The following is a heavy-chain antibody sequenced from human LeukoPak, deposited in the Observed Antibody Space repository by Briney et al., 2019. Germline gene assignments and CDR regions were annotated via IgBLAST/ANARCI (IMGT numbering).Heavy chain of an antibody. J-gene: IGHJ4*02. CDR3: ASRRIAAAGPDY. CDR1: GGSISSSSYY. Sequence: SETLSLTCTVSGGSISSSSYYWGWIRQPPGKGLEWIGSIYYSGSTNYNPSLKSRVTISVDTSKNQFSLKLSSVTAADTAVYYCASRRIAAAGPDYWGQGTLVTVSS. D-gene: IGHD6-13*01. V-gene: IGHV4-39*07. CDR2: IYYSGST.